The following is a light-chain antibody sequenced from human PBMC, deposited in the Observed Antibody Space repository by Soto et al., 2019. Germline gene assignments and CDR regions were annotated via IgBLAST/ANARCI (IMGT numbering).Light chain of an antibody. CDR3: QQYAISPYT. J-gene: IGKJ2*01. CDR1: QSVSSSY. Sequence: EIVLTQSPGTLSLSPGERATLSCRASQSVSSSYLAWYQRKPGQAPRLLIYGTSIRATGIPDRFSGSGSGTDFTLNISRLEPEDFAVYYCQQYAISPYTFGQGTKLEIK. V-gene: IGKV3-20*01. CDR2: GTS.